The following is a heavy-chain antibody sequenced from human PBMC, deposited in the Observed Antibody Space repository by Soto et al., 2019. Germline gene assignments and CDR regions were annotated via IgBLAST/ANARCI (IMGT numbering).Heavy chain of an antibody. Sequence: EVLLVESGGGLVKPGGSLRLSCAASGLGFINAWMNWVRQASGKGLEWVGRIKGKIDGGTIDYAAPVKGRFTISKDDSKNTLYLEMNSLKTEDTAMYYCTLVRGVSNYLDFWGQGTLVTVSS. CDR1: GLGFINAW. D-gene: IGHD3-10*01. CDR2: IKGKIDGGTI. J-gene: IGHJ4*02. CDR3: TLVRGVSNYLDF. V-gene: IGHV3-15*07.